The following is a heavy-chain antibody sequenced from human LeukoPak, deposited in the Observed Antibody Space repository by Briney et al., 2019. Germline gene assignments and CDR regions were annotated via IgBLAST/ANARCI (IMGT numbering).Heavy chain of an antibody. V-gene: IGHV3-30*04. Sequence: GGSLRLSCAASGFTFSSYAMHWVRQAPGKGLEWVAVISYDGSNKYYADSVKGRFTISRDNSKNTLYLQMNSLRAEDTAVYYCARDYYYDSSGEPFDYWGQGTLVTVSS. CDR3: ARDYYYDSSGEPFDY. J-gene: IGHJ4*02. D-gene: IGHD3-22*01. CDR2: ISYDGSNK. CDR1: GFTFSSYA.